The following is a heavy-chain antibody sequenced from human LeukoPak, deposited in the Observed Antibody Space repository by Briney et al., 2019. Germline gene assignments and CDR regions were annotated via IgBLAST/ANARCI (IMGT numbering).Heavy chain of an antibody. J-gene: IGHJ4*02. D-gene: IGHD3-22*01. CDR1: GFTFNNYA. Sequence: GGSLRLSCAASGFTFNNYAMGWVRQAPGKGLEWVSSICVSGGSTYYADPVKGRFTISRDNSNTLFLQMNSLRAEDTAVYYCAKSNYYDSRGYYNDLDYWGQGTLVTVS. CDR3: AKSNYYDSRGYYNDLDY. V-gene: IGHV3-23*01. CDR2: ICVSGGST.